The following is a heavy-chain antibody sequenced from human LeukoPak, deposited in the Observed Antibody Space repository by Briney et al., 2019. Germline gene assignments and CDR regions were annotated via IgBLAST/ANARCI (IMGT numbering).Heavy chain of an antibody. Sequence: SVKVSCKASGGTFSSYAISWVRQAPGQGLEWMGGIIPIFGTANYAQKFQGRVTITADESTSTAYMELSSLRSEDTAVYYCARVRLMYYYDSSGYYWSYWGQGTLVTVFS. D-gene: IGHD3-22*01. CDR1: GGTFSSYA. J-gene: IGHJ4*02. V-gene: IGHV1-69*01. CDR3: ARVRLMYYYDSSGYYWSY. CDR2: IIPIFGTA.